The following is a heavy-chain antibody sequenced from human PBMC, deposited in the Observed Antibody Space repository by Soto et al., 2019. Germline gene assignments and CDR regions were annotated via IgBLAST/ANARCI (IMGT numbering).Heavy chain of an antibody. CDR2: ISYDGSNK. V-gene: IGHV3-30*18. Sequence: QVQLVESGGGVVQPGRSLRLSCAASGFTFSSYGMHWVRQAPGKGLEWVAVISYDGSNKYYADSVKGRFTISRDNSKNTLDLQMTSLRAEDTAGYYCAKDPGHVVVVVAATPYYYGMDVWGQGTTVTVSS. J-gene: IGHJ6*02. D-gene: IGHD2-15*01. CDR1: GFTFSSYG. CDR3: AKDPGHVVVVVAATPYYYGMDV.